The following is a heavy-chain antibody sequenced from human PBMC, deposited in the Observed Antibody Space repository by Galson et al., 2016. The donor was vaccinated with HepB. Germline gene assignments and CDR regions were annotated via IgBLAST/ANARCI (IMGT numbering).Heavy chain of an antibody. V-gene: IGHV3-48*03. D-gene: IGHD3-22*01. CDR1: GFIFSTYE. CDR3: AREDSSGYYYFDY. Sequence: SLRLSCAASGFIFSTYEMNWVRQAPGKGLEWVSYISNSGDSIYYADSVKGRFTISRDNAKNSLYLQMNSLRAEDTAVYYCAREDSSGYYYFDYWGQGTLVTVSS. J-gene: IGHJ4*02. CDR2: ISNSGDSI.